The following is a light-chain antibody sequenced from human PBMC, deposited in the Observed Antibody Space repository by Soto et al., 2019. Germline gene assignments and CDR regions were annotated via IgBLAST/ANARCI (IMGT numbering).Light chain of an antibody. J-gene: IGKJ4*01. CDR2: DAS. Sequence: EIVLTQSAATLSLSPGERSTLSCRSSQSVSTYLAWYQHKPGQAPSLLIYDASNRATGVPARFSGSGSGTDFTLTITALEPEDFALYYCQQRSERPLTFGGGTKVDIK. CDR1: QSVSTY. CDR3: QQRSERPLT. V-gene: IGKV3-11*01.